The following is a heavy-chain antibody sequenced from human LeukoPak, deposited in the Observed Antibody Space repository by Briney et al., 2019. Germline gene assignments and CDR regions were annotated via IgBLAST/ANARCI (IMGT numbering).Heavy chain of an antibody. V-gene: IGHV4-59*01. D-gene: IGHD4-23*01. CDR2: IYYSGST. Sequence: SETLSLTCTVSGGSISSYYWSWIRQPPGKGLEWIGYIYYSGSTNYNPSLKSRVTISLDTSKNQFSLKLSSVTAADTAVYYCARYDYGGNSGSFDYWGQGTLVTVSS. CDR1: GGSISSYY. CDR3: ARYDYGGNSGSFDY. J-gene: IGHJ4*02.